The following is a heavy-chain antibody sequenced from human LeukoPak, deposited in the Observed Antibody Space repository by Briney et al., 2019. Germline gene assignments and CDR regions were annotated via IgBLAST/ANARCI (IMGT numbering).Heavy chain of an antibody. CDR3: ARTGGVAMYQLLNSDYYYGMDV. D-gene: IGHD2-2*01. V-gene: IGHV3-66*01. CDR1: GFTVSSNY. J-gene: IGHJ6*02. Sequence: QAGGSLRLSCAASGFTVSSNYMSWVRQAPGKGLEWVSVIYSGGSTYYADFVKGRFTISRDNSKNTLYLQMNSLRAKDTAVYYCARTGGVAMYQLLNSDYYYGMDVWGQGTTVTVSS. CDR2: IYSGGST.